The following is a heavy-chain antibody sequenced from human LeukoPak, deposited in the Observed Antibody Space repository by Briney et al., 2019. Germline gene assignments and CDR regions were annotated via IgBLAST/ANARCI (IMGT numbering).Heavy chain of an antibody. D-gene: IGHD4-23*01. CDR2: VYTSGTT. CDR3: ARDRYYGGNVRNYFDY. J-gene: IGHJ4*02. V-gene: IGHV4-4*07. CDR1: GGSISSYY. Sequence: PSEPLSLTCTVSGGSISSYYWSWIRQPAGKGLEWIGRVYTSGTTDYNPSLKSRVTMSVDTSKNQFSLKLNSVTAADTAVYYCARDRYYGGNVRNYFDYWGQGTLVTVSS.